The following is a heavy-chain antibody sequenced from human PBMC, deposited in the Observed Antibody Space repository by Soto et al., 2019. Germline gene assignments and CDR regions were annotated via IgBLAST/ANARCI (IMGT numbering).Heavy chain of an antibody. CDR2: ISAYNGNT. V-gene: IGHV1-18*01. Sequence: ASVKVSCKASGYTFTSYGISWVRQAPGQGLEWMGWISAYNGNTNYAQKLQGRVTMTTDTSTSTAYMELRSLRSDDTAVYYCARWTSGWLRDYYGMDVWGQGTTVTVSS. D-gene: IGHD5-12*01. J-gene: IGHJ6*02. CDR3: ARWTSGWLRDYYGMDV. CDR1: GYTFTSYG.